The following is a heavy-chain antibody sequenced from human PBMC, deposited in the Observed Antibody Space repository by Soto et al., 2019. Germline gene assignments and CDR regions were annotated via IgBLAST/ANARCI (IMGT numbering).Heavy chain of an antibody. CDR2: IYYSGFT. J-gene: IGHJ4*02. Sequence: SETLSLTCTVSGGSIGSYYWNWIRQPPGKTLEWIGHIYYSGFTKYNPSLRSRLTISVDTSKNQFSLRLNSLTPADTAVYFFAGGYYYGSSGYSPDFEYWGQGTLVTVSS. V-gene: IGHV4-59*01. D-gene: IGHD3-22*01. CDR1: GGSIGSYY. CDR3: AGGYYYGSSGYSPDFEY.